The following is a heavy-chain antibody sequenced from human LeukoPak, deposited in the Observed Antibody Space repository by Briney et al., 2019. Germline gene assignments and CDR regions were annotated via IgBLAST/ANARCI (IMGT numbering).Heavy chain of an antibody. CDR2: INHSGST. Sequence: SETLPLTCAVYGGSFSGYYWSWIRQPPGKGLEWIGEINHSGSTNYNPSLKSRVTISVDTSKNQFSLKLSSVTAAGTAVYYCARDRYYHYGMDVWGQGTTVTVS. CDR3: ARDRYYHYGMDV. CDR1: GGSFSGYY. V-gene: IGHV4-34*01. J-gene: IGHJ6*02.